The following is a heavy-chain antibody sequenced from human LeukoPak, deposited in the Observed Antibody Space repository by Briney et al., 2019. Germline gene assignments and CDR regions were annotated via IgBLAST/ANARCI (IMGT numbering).Heavy chain of an antibody. CDR2: IATVGDT. Sequence: GGSLRLSCAASGFTFSNYDLHWVCQATGKGLEWVSAIATVGDTYYPGSVKGRFTISRENAKNSLYLQMDSLRAGDTAVYYCARASLGESFYYYYGMDVWGQGTTVTVSS. CDR3: ARASLGESFYYYYGMDV. J-gene: IGHJ6*02. CDR1: GFTFSNYD. D-gene: IGHD3-10*01. V-gene: IGHV3-13*01.